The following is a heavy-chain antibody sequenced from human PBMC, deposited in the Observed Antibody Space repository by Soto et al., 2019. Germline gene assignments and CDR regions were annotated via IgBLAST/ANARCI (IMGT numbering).Heavy chain of an antibody. CDR3: AGGVGQAIEYSSSWPEYYYYYYYMDV. CDR1: GGSISSYY. CDR2: IYYSGST. V-gene: IGHV4-59*01. Sequence: QVQLQESGPGLVKPSETLSLTCTVSGGSISSYYWSWIRQPPGKGLEWIGYIYYSGSTNYNPSLKSRVTISVDTSKNQFSLKLSSVTAADTAVYYCAGGVGQAIEYSSSWPEYYYYYYYMDVWGKGTTVTVSS. J-gene: IGHJ6*03. D-gene: IGHD6-13*01.